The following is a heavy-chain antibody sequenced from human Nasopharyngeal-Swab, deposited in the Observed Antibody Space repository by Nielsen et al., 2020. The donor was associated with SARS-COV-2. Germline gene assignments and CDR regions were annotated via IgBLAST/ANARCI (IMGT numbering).Heavy chain of an antibody. V-gene: IGHV7-4-1*02. CDR2: INTNTGNP. CDR3: AREERVVTLEGGYYYYGMDV. J-gene: IGHJ6*02. CDR1: GYTFTSYA. D-gene: IGHD3-10*01. Sequence: ASVKVSCKASGYTFTSYAMNWVRHAPGQGLEWMGWINTNTGNPTYAQGFTGPFVCSLDTSVSTAYLQISSLKAEDTALYYCAREERVVTLEGGYYYYGMDVWGQGTTVTVSS.